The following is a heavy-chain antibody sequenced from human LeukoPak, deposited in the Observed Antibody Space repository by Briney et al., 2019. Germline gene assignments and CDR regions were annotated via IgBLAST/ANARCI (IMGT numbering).Heavy chain of an antibody. Sequence: GASVKVSCKASGGTFSSYAISWVRQAPGQGLEWMGWISAYNGNTNYAQKLQGRVTMTTDTSTSTAYMELRSLRSDDTAVYYCARDRGCSSTSCPFFDYYMDVWGKGTTVTVSS. CDR2: ISAYNGNT. CDR1: GGTFSSYA. J-gene: IGHJ6*03. CDR3: ARDRGCSSTSCPFFDYYMDV. V-gene: IGHV1-18*01. D-gene: IGHD2-2*01.